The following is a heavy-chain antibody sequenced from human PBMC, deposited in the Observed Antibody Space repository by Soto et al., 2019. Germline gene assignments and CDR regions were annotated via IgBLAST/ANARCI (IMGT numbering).Heavy chain of an antibody. CDR1: GGSFSGYY. D-gene: IGHD6-19*01. CDR3: RGIAVAGQRGYFDY. J-gene: IGHJ4*02. Sequence: SETLSLTCAVYGGSFSGYYWSWIRQPPGKGLEWIGEINHSGSTNYNPSLKSRVTISVDTSKNQFSLKLSSVTAEDTAVYYCRGIAVAGQRGYFDYWGQGTLVTVSS. V-gene: IGHV4-34*03. CDR2: INHSGST.